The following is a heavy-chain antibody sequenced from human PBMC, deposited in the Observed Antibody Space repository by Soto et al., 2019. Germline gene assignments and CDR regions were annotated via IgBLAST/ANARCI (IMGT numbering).Heavy chain of an antibody. CDR1: GFTFGDYA. Sequence: GGSLRLSCTASGFTFGDYAMSWFRQAPGKGLEWVGFIRSKAYGGTTEYAASVKGRFTISRDDSKSIAYLQMNSLKTEDTAVYYCTSGYYYDSSGYERAGNFDYWGQGTLVTV. J-gene: IGHJ4*02. V-gene: IGHV3-49*03. CDR3: TSGYYYDSSGYERAGNFDY. CDR2: IRSKAYGGTT. D-gene: IGHD3-22*01.